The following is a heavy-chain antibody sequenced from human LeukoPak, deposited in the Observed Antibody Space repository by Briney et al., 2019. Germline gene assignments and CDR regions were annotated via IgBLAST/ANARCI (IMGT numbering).Heavy chain of an antibody. J-gene: IGHJ6*02. CDR2: IRSSSSTI. V-gene: IGHV3-48*02. D-gene: IGHD2-2*01. CDR1: GFAFSTYS. Sequence: PGGSLRLSCAASGFAFSTYSMNWVRQAPGKGLEWVSYIRSSSSTIYYADSVKGRFTISRDNAKNSLYLQMNSLRDEDTAVYYCARGYCSSTSCYHDYYAMDVWGQGTTVTVPS. CDR3: ARGYCSSTSCYHDYYAMDV.